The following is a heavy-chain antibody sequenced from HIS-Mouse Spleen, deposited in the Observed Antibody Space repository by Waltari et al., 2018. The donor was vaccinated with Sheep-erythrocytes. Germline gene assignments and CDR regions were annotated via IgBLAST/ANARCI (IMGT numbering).Heavy chain of an antibody. CDR3: ARVGSSSWNYYYYYGMDV. CDR2: IYYSGST. CDR1: GGSISSYY. V-gene: IGHV4-59*01. J-gene: IGHJ6*02. D-gene: IGHD6-13*01. Sequence: QVQLQESGPGLVKPSETLSLTCTVSGGSISSYYWSLIRQPPGKGLEWIGYIYYSGSTNYNPSLKSRVTISVDTSKNQFSLKLSSVTAADTAVYYCARVGSSSWNYYYYYGMDVWGQGTTVTVSS.